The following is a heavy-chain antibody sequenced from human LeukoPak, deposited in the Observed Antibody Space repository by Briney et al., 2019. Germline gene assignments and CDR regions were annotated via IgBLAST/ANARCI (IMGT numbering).Heavy chain of an antibody. D-gene: IGHD4-17*01. Sequence: PGGSLRLSCAASGFTFSSFAMTWVRQAPGKGLEWVSAIGGSGGSTYYADSVKGRFTISRDNSKNTLYLQMNSLRAEDTAVYYCARDQGLDYGDYLISYGMDVWGQGTTVTVSS. CDR2: IGGSGGST. CDR1: GFTFSSFA. J-gene: IGHJ6*02. CDR3: ARDQGLDYGDYLISYGMDV. V-gene: IGHV3-23*01.